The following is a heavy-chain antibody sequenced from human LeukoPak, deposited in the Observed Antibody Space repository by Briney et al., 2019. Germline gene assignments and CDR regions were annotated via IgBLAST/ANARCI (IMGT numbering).Heavy chain of an antibody. V-gene: IGHV3-7*01. CDR3: ARAPRY. CDR2: INQDGIEK. J-gene: IGHJ4*02. Sequence: GGSLRLSCAASGFTFSSHWMSWIRQAPGKGLEWVANINQDGIEKYYVDSVKGRFTISRDNAKNSLYLQMNSLRAEDTAVYYCARAPRYWGQGTLVTVSS. CDR1: GFTFSSHW.